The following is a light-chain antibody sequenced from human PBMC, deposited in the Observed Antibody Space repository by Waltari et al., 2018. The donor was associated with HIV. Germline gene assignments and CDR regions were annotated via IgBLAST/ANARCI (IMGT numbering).Light chain of an antibody. Sequence: QSTLTQPRSVSGSPGQSVTISCTGTSSAVGRYDYVSWYQQHPGKAPTLIIYDVTTRPSGVPDRFSGSKSGNTASLTISGLQAVDESDFYCCSYAGGYTLVFGGGTKLTVL. CDR1: SSAVGRYDY. V-gene: IGLV2-11*01. CDR3: CSYAGGYTLV. J-gene: IGLJ2*01. CDR2: DVT.